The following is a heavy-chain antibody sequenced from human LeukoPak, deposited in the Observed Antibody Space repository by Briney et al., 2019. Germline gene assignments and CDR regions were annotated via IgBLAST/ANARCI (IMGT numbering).Heavy chain of an antibody. D-gene: IGHD6-13*01. CDR3: ARVYSSSWYLGWFDP. CDR2: ISAYNGNT. V-gene: IGHV1-18*01. Sequence: ASVKVSCKASGYTFTSYGISWVRQAPGQGLEWMGWISAYNGNTNYAQKLQGRVTMTTDTSTSTAYMELRSLRSDDTAVYYCARVYSSSWYLGWFDPWGQGTLVTVSS. J-gene: IGHJ5*02. CDR1: GYTFTSYG.